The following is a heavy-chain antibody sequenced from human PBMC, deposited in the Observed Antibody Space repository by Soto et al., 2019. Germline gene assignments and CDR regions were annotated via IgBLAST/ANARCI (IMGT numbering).Heavy chain of an antibody. J-gene: IGHJ6*02. V-gene: IGHV3-48*03. CDR2: ISSSGSTI. Sequence: PGGSLRLSCAASGFTFSSYEMNWVRQAPGKGLEWVSYISSSGSTIYYADSVKGRFTISRDNAKNSLYLQMNSLRAEDTAVYYCARDRFYSSSWYGVYYYGMDVWGQGTTVTVSS. CDR3: ARDRFYSSSWYGVYYYGMDV. D-gene: IGHD6-13*01. CDR1: GFTFSSYE.